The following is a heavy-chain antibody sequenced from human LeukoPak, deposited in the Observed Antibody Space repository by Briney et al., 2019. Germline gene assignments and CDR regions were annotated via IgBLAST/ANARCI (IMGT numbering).Heavy chain of an antibody. CDR1: GGSISSSSYY. Sequence: SETLSLTCTVSGGSISSSSYYWGWIRQPPGKGLEWIGSIYYSGSTYYNPSLKSRVTISVDTSKNQFSLKLSSVTAADTAVYYCARAPKLRYYHHQSRAFDIWGQGTMVTVSS. CDR2: IYYSGST. D-gene: IGHD3-10*01. CDR3: ARAPKLRYYHHQSRAFDI. V-gene: IGHV4-39*07. J-gene: IGHJ3*02.